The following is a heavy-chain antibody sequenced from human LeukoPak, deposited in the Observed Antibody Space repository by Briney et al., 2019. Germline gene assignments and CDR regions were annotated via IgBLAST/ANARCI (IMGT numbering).Heavy chain of an antibody. CDR1: GFTFNIFA. CDR2: ISYDGTNK. J-gene: IGHJ4*02. CDR3: ARGYTSASS. V-gene: IGHV3-30*04. Sequence: GGSLRLSCAASGFTFNIFAMHWVRQAPGKGLEWVAVISYDGTNKYYADSVKGRFTISRDNSKNTLYLQMDSLRADDMSVYYCARGYTSASSWGQGTLVTVSS. D-gene: IGHD6-19*01.